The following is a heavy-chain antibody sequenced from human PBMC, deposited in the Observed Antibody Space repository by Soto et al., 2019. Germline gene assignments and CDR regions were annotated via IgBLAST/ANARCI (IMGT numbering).Heavy chain of an antibody. V-gene: IGHV3-21*01. Sequence: GGSLRLSCAASGFTFSSYSVNWVRQAPGKGLEWVSSISSSSSYIYYADSVKGRFTISRDNAKNSLYLQMNSLRAEDTAVYYCARAPTGTTVTTGHYGMDVWGQGTTVTVSS. CDR1: GFTFSSYS. CDR2: ISSSSSYI. CDR3: ARAPTGTTVTTGHYGMDV. J-gene: IGHJ6*02. D-gene: IGHD4-17*01.